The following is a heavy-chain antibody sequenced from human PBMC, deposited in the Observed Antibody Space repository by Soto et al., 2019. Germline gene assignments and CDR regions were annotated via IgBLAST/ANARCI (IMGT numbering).Heavy chain of an antibody. CDR3: ARIILGDSSGYYYPHLYYYYYGMDV. J-gene: IGHJ6*02. V-gene: IGHV2-70*01. CDR2: IDWDDDK. Sequence: SGPTLVNPTQTLTLTCTFSGFSLSTSGMCVSWIRQPPGKALEWLALIDWDDDKYYSTSLKTRLTISKDTSKNQVVLTMTNMDPVDTATYYCARIILGDSSGYYYPHLYYYYYGMDVWGQGTTVTVSS. CDR1: GFSLSTSGMC. D-gene: IGHD3-22*01.